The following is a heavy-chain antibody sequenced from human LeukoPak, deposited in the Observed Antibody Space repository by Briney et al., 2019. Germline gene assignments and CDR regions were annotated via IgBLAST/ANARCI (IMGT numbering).Heavy chain of an antibody. CDR1: GGSFSGYY. Sequence: SENLSLTCAVYGGSFSGYYWSWIRQPPGKGLEWIGEINHSGSTNYNPSLKSRVTISVDTSKNQFSLKLSSVTAADTAVYYCAREIAAAAHNPRGWFDPWGQGTLVTVSS. CDR3: AREIAAAAHNPRGWFDP. V-gene: IGHV4-34*01. J-gene: IGHJ5*02. D-gene: IGHD6-13*01. CDR2: INHSGST.